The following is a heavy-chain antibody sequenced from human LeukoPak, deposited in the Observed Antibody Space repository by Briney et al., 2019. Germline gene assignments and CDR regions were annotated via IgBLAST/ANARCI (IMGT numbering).Heavy chain of an antibody. Sequence: ASVKVSCTASGYTFTSYGISWVRQAPGQGLEWMGWISAYNGNTNYAQKLQGRVTMTTDTSTSTAYMELRSLRSEDTAVYYCARDPREYYYDSSGYDYWGQGTLVTVSS. D-gene: IGHD3-22*01. CDR3: ARDPREYYYDSSGYDY. V-gene: IGHV1-18*01. CDR2: ISAYNGNT. CDR1: GYTFTSYG. J-gene: IGHJ4*02.